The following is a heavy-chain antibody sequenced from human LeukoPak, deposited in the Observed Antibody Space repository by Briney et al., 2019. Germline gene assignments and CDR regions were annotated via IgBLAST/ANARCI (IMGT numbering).Heavy chain of an antibody. J-gene: IGHJ4*02. D-gene: IGHD3-10*01. CDR2: IYSGGST. CDR3: ASNYGSSLYFDY. CDR1: GFTVSSNY. V-gene: IGHV3-66*01. Sequence: PGGPLRLSCAASGFTVSSNYMSWVRQAPGKGLEWVSVIYSGGSTYYADSVKGRFTVSRDNSKNTLYLQMNSLRAEDTAVYYCASNYGSSLYFDYWGQGTPVTVSS.